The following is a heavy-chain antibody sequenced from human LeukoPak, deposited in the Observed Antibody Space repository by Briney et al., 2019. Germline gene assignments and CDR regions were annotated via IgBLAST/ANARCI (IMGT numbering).Heavy chain of an antibody. CDR3: TKAPVGSCSGAFCYPFDY. Sequence: PGGSLRLSCAASGFTFSNYLMHWVRQVPGKGLVCVSRINIDGTSTSYADSVKGRFTISRDNAKNALYLQMNSLRAEDTAVYYCTKAPVGSCSGAFCYPFDYWGQGTLVTVSS. CDR2: INIDGTST. V-gene: IGHV3-74*01. D-gene: IGHD2-15*01. J-gene: IGHJ4*02. CDR1: GFTFSNYL.